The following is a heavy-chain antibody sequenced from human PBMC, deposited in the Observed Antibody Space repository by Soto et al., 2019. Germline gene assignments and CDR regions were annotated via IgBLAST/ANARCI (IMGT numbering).Heavy chain of an antibody. CDR3: ARVVPGAEAWFGP. J-gene: IGHJ5*02. Sequence: PSVKVSCKTSGYTFSNYGITWVRQAPGQPLEWLGWISLYSDGTNYAQKFQGRVSMTTDTSTTTAYMEPRSLRSDDTAVYYCARVVPGAEAWFGPWGQGTLVTVSS. CDR2: ISLYSDGT. V-gene: IGHV1-18*01. CDR1: GYTFSNYG. D-gene: IGHD2-2*01.